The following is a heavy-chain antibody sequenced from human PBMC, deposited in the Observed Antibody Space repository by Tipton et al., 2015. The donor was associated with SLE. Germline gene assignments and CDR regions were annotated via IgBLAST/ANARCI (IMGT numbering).Heavy chain of an antibody. CDR1: GGSFSGYF. CDR3: ARHVFRLQQPFDY. Sequence: TLSLTCAVYGGSFSGYFWNWLRHTPGKGPEWIGEINHSGGTDYNPTLKSRVTISMDTSKNQFSLKLISVTAADTALYYCARHVFRLQQPFDYWGQGTLVTVSS. D-gene: IGHD6-13*01. J-gene: IGHJ4*02. CDR2: INHSGGT. V-gene: IGHV4-34*01.